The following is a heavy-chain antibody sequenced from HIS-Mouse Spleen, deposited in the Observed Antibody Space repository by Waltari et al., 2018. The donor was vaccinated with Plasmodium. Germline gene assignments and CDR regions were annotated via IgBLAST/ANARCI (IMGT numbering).Heavy chain of an antibody. CDR3: ARGMKSSSSAFDI. V-gene: IGHV3-53*01. CDR1: GFTVSSNY. Sequence: EVQLVESGGGLIQPGGSLSLSCAASGFTVSSNYMHWARQAPGKGLEWVSVIYSGGSTYYADSVKGRFTISRDNSKNTLYLQMNSLRAEDTAVYYCARGMKSSSSAFDIWGQGTMVTVSS. D-gene: IGHD6-6*01. CDR2: IYSGGST. J-gene: IGHJ3*02.